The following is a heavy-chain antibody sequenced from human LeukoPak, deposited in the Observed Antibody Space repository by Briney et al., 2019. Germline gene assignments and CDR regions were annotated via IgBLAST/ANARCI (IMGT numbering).Heavy chain of an antibody. Sequence: GGSLRLSCAASGFTFNICDMSCVRVAPGKGLQWVASTGGSDDCIFYADSEVGRFTISRDNSKNTLFLKMNSLRADDTAVYYCVRDRPNYHESNGHYYTRDGDHWGQGTLVTVSS. D-gene: IGHD3-3*01. CDR1: GFTFNICD. CDR3: VRDRPNYHESNGHYYTRDGDH. CDR2: TGGSDDCI. J-gene: IGHJ5*02. V-gene: IGHV3-23*01.